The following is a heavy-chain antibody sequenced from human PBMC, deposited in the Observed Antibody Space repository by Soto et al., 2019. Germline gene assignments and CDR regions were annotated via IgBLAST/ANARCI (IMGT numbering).Heavy chain of an antibody. V-gene: IGHV1-3*01. CDR3: AREDRDRETGLVPAAIDGMDV. D-gene: IGHD2-2*01. Sequence: ASVKVSCKASGYTFTSYAMHWVRQAPGQRLEWMGWINAGNGNTKYSQKFQGRVTITRDTSASTAYMELSSLRSEDTAVYYCAREDRDRETGLVPAAIDGMDVWGQGTTVTAP. CDR2: INAGNGNT. J-gene: IGHJ6*02. CDR1: GYTFTSYA.